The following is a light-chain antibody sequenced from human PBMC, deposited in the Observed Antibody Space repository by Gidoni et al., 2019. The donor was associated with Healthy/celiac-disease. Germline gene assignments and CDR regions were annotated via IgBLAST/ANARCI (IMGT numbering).Light chain of an antibody. J-gene: IGKJ2*02. V-gene: IGKV2-28*01. CDR2: LGS. CDR1: QSLLQSNGYNY. CDR3: MQALQTPWT. Sequence: DIVMTQSPLSTHVTPGEPASSSCRSSQSLLQSNGYNYLDWYLQKPGQSPQLLIYLGSNRASGVPDRFSGSGSGTDFTLKIIRVEAEDVGVYYCMQALQTPWTFGQGTKLEIK.